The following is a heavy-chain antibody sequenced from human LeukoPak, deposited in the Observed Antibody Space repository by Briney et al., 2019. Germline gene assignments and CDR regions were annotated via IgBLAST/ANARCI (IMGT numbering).Heavy chain of an antibody. D-gene: IGHD3-10*01. V-gene: IGHV3-48*04. CDR3: ARGKPDYYGSGSYYNVPDY. CDR2: ISSSSSTI. CDR1: GFTFSSYI. Sequence: GGSLRLSCAASGFTFSSYIMNWVRQAPGKGLEWVSYISSSSSTIYYADSVKGRFTISRDNAKNSLYLQMNSLRAEDTAVYYCARGKPDYYGSGSYYNVPDYWGQGTLVTVSS. J-gene: IGHJ4*02.